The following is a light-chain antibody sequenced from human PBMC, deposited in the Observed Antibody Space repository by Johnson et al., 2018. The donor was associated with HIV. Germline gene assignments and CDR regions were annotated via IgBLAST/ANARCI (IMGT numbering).Light chain of an antibody. CDR1: SSNIGNNY. J-gene: IGLJ1*01. V-gene: IGLV1-51*01. CDR2: DTD. Sequence: QSVLTQPPSVSAAPGQQVTISCSGSSSNIGNNYVSWYQQLPGTAPKLLIYDTDKRPSGIPDRFSGSKSGTSATLGITGLQTGDEADYYCGTWDTSLGAQYVFGSGTKVTVL. CDR3: GTWDTSLGAQYV.